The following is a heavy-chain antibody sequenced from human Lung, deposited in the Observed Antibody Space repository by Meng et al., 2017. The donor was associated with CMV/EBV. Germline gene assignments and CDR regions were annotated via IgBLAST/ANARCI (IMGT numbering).Heavy chain of an antibody. CDR1: EFTFNNYW. CDR3: ARGCTNTNCYKSDFDY. J-gene: IGHJ4*02. D-gene: IGHD2-2*02. V-gene: IGHV3-74*01. Sequence: GGSLRLSCAASEFTFNNYWMHWVRQAPGKGLVWVSRINGDGSSTTYADSVKGRFTISRDNAKNTLYLQMNSLRAEDTAVYYCARGCTNTNCYKSDFDYWGQGTLVTVSS. CDR2: INGDGSST.